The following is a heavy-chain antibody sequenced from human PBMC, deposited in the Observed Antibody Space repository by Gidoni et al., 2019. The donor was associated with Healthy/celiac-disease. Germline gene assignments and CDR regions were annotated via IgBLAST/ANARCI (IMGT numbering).Heavy chain of an antibody. Sequence: EVQLLESGGGLVQPGGSLRLSCAASGFTFSSYAMSWVRQAPGKGLEWVSAISGSGGSTYYADSVKGRFTISRDNSKNTLYLQMNSLRAEDTAVYYCAKDQGPDYDSSGPIDYWGQGTLVTVSS. CDR1: GFTFSSYA. J-gene: IGHJ4*02. D-gene: IGHD3-22*01. CDR3: AKDQGPDYDSSGPIDY. CDR2: ISGSGGST. V-gene: IGHV3-23*01.